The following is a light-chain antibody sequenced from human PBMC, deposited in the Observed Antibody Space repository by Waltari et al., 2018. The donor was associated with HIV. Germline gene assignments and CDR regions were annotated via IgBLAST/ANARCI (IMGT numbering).Light chain of an antibody. CDR1: QSVSSN. J-gene: IGKJ1*01. CDR3: QQYNTWPRT. V-gene: IGKV3-15*01. CDR2: GAS. Sequence: EIVMTQSPATLSVSPGERATLSCRASQSVSSNLAWYQQKPGQAPRLLSYGASTRATGIPARFSGSGSGTEFTLTIGSLQSEDFAVYYCQQYNTWPRTFGQGTKVEIK.